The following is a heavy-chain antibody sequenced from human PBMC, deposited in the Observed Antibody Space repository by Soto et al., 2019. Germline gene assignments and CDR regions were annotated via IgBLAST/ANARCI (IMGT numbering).Heavy chain of an antibody. Sequence: PGGSLRLSCAASGFTFSSYSMNWVRQAPGKGLEWVSSISSSSSYIYYADSVKGRFTISRDNAKNSLYLQMNSLRAEDTAVYYCARETSNLNTIFGVVITYYYYYYMDVWGKRTTVTVSS. CDR3: ARETSNLNTIFGVVITYYYYYYMDV. CDR2: ISSSSSYI. D-gene: IGHD3-3*01. J-gene: IGHJ6*03. CDR1: GFTFSSYS. V-gene: IGHV3-21*01.